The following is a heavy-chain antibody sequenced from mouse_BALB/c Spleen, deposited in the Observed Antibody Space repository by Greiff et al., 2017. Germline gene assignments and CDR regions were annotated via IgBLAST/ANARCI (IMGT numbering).Heavy chain of an antibody. D-gene: IGHD1-1*01. V-gene: IGHV5-17*02. CDR1: GFTFSSFG. J-gene: IGHJ4*01. Sequence: EVKLVESGGGLVQPGGSRKLSCAASGFTFSSFGMHWVRQAPEKGLEWVAYISSGSSTIYYADTVKGRFTISRDNPKNTLFLQMTSLRSEDTAMYYCARGEDYCGMCAMDYWGQGTSVTVSS. CDR2: ISSGSSTI. CDR3: ARGEDYCGMCAMDY.